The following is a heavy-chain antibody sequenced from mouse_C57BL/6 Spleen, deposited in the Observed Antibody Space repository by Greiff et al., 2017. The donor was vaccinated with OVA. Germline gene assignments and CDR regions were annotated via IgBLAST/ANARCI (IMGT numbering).Heavy chain of an antibody. CDR2: IRNKANGYTT. CDR1: GFTFTDYY. Sequence: EVQRVESGGGLVQPGGSLSLSCAASGFTFTDYYMSWVRQPPGKALEWLGFIRNKANGYTTAYSASVKGRFTISRDNSQSILYLQMNALRAEDSATYYCARYGVVATRAMEYWGQGTSVTVSS. V-gene: IGHV7-3*01. D-gene: IGHD1-1*01. J-gene: IGHJ4*01. CDR3: ARYGVVATRAMEY.